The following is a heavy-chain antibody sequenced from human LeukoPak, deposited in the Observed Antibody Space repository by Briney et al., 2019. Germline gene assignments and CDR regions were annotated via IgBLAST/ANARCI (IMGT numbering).Heavy chain of an antibody. CDR2: IYTSGST. Sequence: SETLSLTCTVSGGSISSGSYYWSWIRQPAGKGLEWIGRIYTSGSTNYNPSLKSRVIISVDTSKNQFSLKLSSVTAADTAVYYCARDRGTRTYNWFDPWGQGTLVTVSS. V-gene: IGHV4-61*02. CDR1: GGSISSGSYY. J-gene: IGHJ5*02. CDR3: ARDRGTRTYNWFDP. D-gene: IGHD1-1*01.